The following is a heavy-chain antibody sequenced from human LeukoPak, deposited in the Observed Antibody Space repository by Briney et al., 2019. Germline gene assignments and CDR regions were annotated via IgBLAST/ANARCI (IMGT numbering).Heavy chain of an antibody. CDR2: IKQDGSEK. CDR3: AKVRYDSTYRYYFDY. Sequence: YPGGSLRLSCAASGFTFSNYWMSWVRQAPGKGLEWVANIKQDGSEKYYVDSVKGRFTISRDNAENSLYLQMNSLRAEDTAVYSCAKVRYDSTYRYYFDYWGQGTLVTVSS. V-gene: IGHV3-7*03. D-gene: IGHD3-22*01. CDR1: GFTFSNYW. J-gene: IGHJ4*02.